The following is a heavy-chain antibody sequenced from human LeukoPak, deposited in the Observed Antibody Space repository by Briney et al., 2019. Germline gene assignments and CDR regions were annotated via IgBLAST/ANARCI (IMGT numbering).Heavy chain of an antibody. CDR3: ARVRITMVRGVIKD. Sequence: GASVKVSCKASGYTFTSYGISWVRQAPGRGLEWMGWISAYNGNTNYAQKLQGRVTMTTDTSTSTAYMELRSLRSDDTAVYYCARVRITMVRGVIKDWGQGTLVTVSS. CDR2: ISAYNGNT. D-gene: IGHD3-10*01. V-gene: IGHV1-18*01. J-gene: IGHJ4*02. CDR1: GYTFTSYG.